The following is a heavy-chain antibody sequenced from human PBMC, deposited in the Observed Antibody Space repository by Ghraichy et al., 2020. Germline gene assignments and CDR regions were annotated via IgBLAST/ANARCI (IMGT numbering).Heavy chain of an antibody. Sequence: GGSLRLSCAASGFTFSSYAMSWVRQAPGKGLEWVSAISGSGGSTYYADSVKGRFTISRDNSKNTLYLQMNSLRAEDTAVYYCAKDPGNYYDSSGYYFYWGQGTLVTVSS. D-gene: IGHD3-22*01. V-gene: IGHV3-23*01. CDR3: AKDPGNYYDSSGYYFY. J-gene: IGHJ4*02. CDR2: ISGSGGST. CDR1: GFTFSSYA.